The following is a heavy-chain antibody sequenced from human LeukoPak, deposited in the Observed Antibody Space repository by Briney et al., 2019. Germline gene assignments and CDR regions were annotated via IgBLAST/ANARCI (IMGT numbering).Heavy chain of an antibody. CDR3: ARFPADEVVVHDY. V-gene: IGHV1-2*02. CDR2: INPKSGGT. CDR1: GYTFTGYY. J-gene: IGHJ4*02. Sequence: ASVKVSCKASGYTFTGYYMYWVRQAPGQGLDWMGWINPKSGGTNYAQKFQGRVTMTRDTSISTAYMELSRLRSDDTAVYYCARFPADEVVVHDYWGQGTLVTVSS. D-gene: IGHD3-22*01.